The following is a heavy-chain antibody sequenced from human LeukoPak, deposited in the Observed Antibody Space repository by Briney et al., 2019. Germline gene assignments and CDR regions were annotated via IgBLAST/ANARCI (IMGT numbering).Heavy chain of an antibody. J-gene: IGHJ4*02. CDR3: AKTFGDNGGFDY. Sequence: GGYLRLSWAASGFIFTDFGMQWVRQAPGKGLEWVALIWYDGNKKKYADSVKGRFTASRDNSKNTLYLQMDSLTVEDTAVYYCAKTFGDNGGFDYWGQGALVTVSS. CDR2: IWYDGNKK. CDR1: GFIFTDFG. D-gene: IGHD2-21*02. V-gene: IGHV3-33*03.